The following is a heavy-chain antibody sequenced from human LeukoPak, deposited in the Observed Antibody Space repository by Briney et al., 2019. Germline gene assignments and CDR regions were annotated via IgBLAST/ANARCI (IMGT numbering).Heavy chain of an antibody. J-gene: IGHJ4*02. Sequence: ASVKVSCKASGYTFTSYDINWVRQATGQGLEWMGWMNPNSGNTGYAQKFQGRVTMTRNTSISTAYMELSSLRSEDTAVYYCARGPLTGYYKAREVDYWGQGTLVTVSS. CDR3: ARGPLTGYYKAREVDY. D-gene: IGHD3-9*01. CDR2: MNPNSGNT. CDR1: GYTFTSYD. V-gene: IGHV1-8*01.